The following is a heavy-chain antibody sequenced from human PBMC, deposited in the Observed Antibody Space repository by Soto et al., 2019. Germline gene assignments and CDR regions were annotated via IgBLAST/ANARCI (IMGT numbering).Heavy chain of an antibody. V-gene: IGHV3-33*01. Sequence: GGSLRLSCAASGFAFSTYDMHWVRQAPGKGLEWVAVIWYDGDNQYYTDSVEGRFTISIDNSHNTLYLQMNSLRAEDTAVYYCARDDIPGIAVATYGMDVWGQGTTVTVSS. J-gene: IGHJ6*02. D-gene: IGHD6-19*01. CDR3: ARDDIPGIAVATYGMDV. CDR1: GFAFSTYD. CDR2: IWYDGDNQ.